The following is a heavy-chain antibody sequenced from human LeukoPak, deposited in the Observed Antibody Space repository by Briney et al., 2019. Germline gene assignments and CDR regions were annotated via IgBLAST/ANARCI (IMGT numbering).Heavy chain of an antibody. V-gene: IGHV1-18*01. Sequence: ASEKVSCKASGYTFTPYGISWVRQAPGQGLEWMGWISAYNGNTNYAQKLQGRVTMTTDTSTSTAYMDLRSLRSDDTAVYYCARGPLWFGEFYFDYWGQGTLVTVSS. CDR2: ISAYNGNT. CDR3: ARGPLWFGEFYFDY. D-gene: IGHD3-10*01. J-gene: IGHJ4*02. CDR1: GYTFTPYG.